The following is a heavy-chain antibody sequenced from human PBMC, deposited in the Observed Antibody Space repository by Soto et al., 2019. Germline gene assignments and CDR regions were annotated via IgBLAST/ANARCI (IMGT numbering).Heavy chain of an antibody. CDR2: ISGSGGST. CDR1: GFTFSSYA. J-gene: IGHJ1*01. V-gene: IGHV3-23*01. D-gene: IGHD3-3*01. Sequence: GGSLRLSCAASGFTFSSYAMSWVRQAPGKGLEWVSAISGSGGSTYYADSVKGRFTISRDNSKNTLYLQMNSLRAEDTAVYYCAKEGIYDFWSGSQIHEYFQHWGQGTLVTVSS. CDR3: AKEGIYDFWSGSQIHEYFQH.